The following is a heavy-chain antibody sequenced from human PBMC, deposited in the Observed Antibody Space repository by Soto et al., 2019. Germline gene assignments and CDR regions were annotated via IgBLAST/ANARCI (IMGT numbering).Heavy chain of an antibody. V-gene: IGHV2-5*02. Sequence: QITLKESGPTLVKPTQTLTLTCTFPGFSLSTSGVGVGWIRQPPGKALEWLALLYWDDDKSYSPSLKSRLTITKHTSKIQVVLTMTDMDPVDTATYYCAHYFNGDYEGNWFDPWGQGTLLTGSS. CDR3: AHYFNGDYEGNWFDP. D-gene: IGHD4-17*01. J-gene: IGHJ5*02. CDR2: LYWDDDK. CDR1: GFSLSTSGVG.